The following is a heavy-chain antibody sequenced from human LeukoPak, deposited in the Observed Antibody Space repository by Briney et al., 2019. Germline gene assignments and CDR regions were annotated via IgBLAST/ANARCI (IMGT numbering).Heavy chain of an antibody. Sequence: GGSLRLSCAASGFTFSSYAMNWVRQAPGKGLEWVSSISSSSSYIYYADSVKGRFTISRDDAKNSLYLQMNSLRAEDTAVYYCACIAAAVDAFDIWGQGTMVTVSS. CDR2: ISSSSSYI. CDR3: ACIAAAVDAFDI. V-gene: IGHV3-21*01. D-gene: IGHD6-13*01. CDR1: GFTFSSYA. J-gene: IGHJ3*02.